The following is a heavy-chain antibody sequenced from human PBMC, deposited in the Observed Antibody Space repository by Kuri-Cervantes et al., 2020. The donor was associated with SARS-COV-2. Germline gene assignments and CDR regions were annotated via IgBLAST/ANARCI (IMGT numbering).Heavy chain of an antibody. J-gene: IGHJ4*02. CDR3: ARFHWYYDFWSGHDY. CDR1: GGSFSNNA. D-gene: IGHD3-3*01. V-gene: IGHV1-18*01. CDR2: ISAYNGNT. Sequence: ASVKVSCKASGGSFSNNAIIWVRQAPGQGLEWMGWISAYNGNTHYAQKFQDRITMTTDIPTSTAYMELTSLRSDDTAVYYCARFHWYYDFWSGHDYWGQGTLVTVSS.